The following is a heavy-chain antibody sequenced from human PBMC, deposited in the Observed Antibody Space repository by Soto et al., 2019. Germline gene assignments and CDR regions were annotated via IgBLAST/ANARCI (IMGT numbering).Heavy chain of an antibody. V-gene: IGHV1-8*01. CDR2: MNPNSGDT. CDR3: ARDSPPNYL. Sequence: ASVKVSCKAAGYNFPNYDINWVRQASGQGLEWMGWMNPNSGDTGFAQNFQGRVTMTRNTSISTAYMELSSLRSEDTAVYYCARDSPPNYLWGQGTLVTVSS. CDR1: GYNFPNYD. J-gene: IGHJ5*02. D-gene: IGHD7-27*01.